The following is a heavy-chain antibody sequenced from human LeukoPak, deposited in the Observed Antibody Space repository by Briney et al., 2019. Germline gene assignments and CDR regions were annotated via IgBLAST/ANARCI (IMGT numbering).Heavy chain of an antibody. D-gene: IGHD2-21*02. CDR2: IKSKSNTYAT. Sequence: PGGSLRLSCAASGFTFSDSAMHWVRQASGKELEWVGRIKSKSNTYATSYAASVKGRFTISRDDSKNTAYPEMNSLKTEDTAVYYCTRGYCGGDCFPPYYYYMDVWGERTTVTVSS. J-gene: IGHJ6*03. CDR3: TRGYCGGDCFPPYYYYMDV. CDR1: GFTFSDSA. V-gene: IGHV3-73*01.